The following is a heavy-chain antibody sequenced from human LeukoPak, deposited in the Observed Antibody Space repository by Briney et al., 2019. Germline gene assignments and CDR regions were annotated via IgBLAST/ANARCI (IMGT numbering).Heavy chain of an antibody. D-gene: IGHD3-16*02. V-gene: IGHV4-34*01. CDR2: INHSGST. Sequence: SETLSLTCAVYGGSFSGYYWSWIRQPPGKGLEWIGEINHSGSTNYNPSLKSRVTMSVDTSKNQFSLKLSSVTAADTAVYYCATNYVWGSYRTYDYWGQGTLVTVSS. CDR3: ATNYVWGSYRTYDY. CDR1: GGSFSGYY. J-gene: IGHJ4*02.